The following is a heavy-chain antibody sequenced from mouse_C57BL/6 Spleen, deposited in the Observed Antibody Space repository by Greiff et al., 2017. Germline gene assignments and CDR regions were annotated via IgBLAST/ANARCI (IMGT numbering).Heavy chain of an antibody. V-gene: IGHV1-82*01. CDR2: IYPGDGDT. CDR1: GYAFSSSW. D-gene: IGHD2-1*01. Sequence: QVQLQQSGPELVKPGASVKISCKASGYAFSSSWMNWVKQRPGKGLEWIGRIYPGDGDTNCNGKFKGKATLTADKSSSTAYMQLSSLTSEDSAVYFCARDRLYDYWGQGTSVTVSS. J-gene: IGHJ4*01. CDR3: ARDRLYDY.